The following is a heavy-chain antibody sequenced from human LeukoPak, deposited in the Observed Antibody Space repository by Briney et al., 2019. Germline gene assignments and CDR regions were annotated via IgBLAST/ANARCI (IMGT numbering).Heavy chain of an antibody. CDR1: GFTFSSYA. Sequence: GGSLRLSCAASGFTFSSYAMSWVRQAPGKGLEWVSAISSSGASTYYADSVKGRFTISRDNSKNTLYLQMNSLRAEDTAVYYCAKEPYYYGSGSYVNYFDYWGQGTLVTVSS. J-gene: IGHJ4*02. V-gene: IGHV3-23*01. CDR3: AKEPYYYGSGSYVNYFDY. D-gene: IGHD3-10*01. CDR2: ISSSGAST.